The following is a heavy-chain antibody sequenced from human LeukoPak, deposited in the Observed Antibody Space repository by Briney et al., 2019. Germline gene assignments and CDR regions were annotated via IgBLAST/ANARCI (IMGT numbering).Heavy chain of an antibody. V-gene: IGHV3-23*01. CDR2: ISSSGANT. D-gene: IGHD1-26*01. J-gene: IGHJ4*02. CDR1: EFTFSNYG. CDR3: AKVKVGAPVPWGYFDY. Sequence: QPGGSLRLSCAASEFTFSNYGMGWVRQAPGKGLEWVSAISSSGANTYYPGSVKGRFTISRDNSKNTLYLQMNSLRAEDTAVYYCAKVKVGAPVPWGYFDYWGQGTLVTVSS.